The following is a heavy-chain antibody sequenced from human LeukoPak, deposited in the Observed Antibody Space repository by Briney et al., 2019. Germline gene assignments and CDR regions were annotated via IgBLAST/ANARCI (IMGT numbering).Heavy chain of an antibody. Sequence: GGSLRLSCAASGFTLSSYWMSWVRQAPGKGLEWVANVKQDGSETYYVDSVKGRFTISRDNAKNSLYLQMNSLRTEDTALYYCAKGPSYYYDSSGYYYERDYWGQGTLVTVSS. V-gene: IGHV3-7*05. D-gene: IGHD3-22*01. CDR1: GFTLSSYW. J-gene: IGHJ4*02. CDR3: AKGPSYYYDSSGYYYERDY. CDR2: VKQDGSET.